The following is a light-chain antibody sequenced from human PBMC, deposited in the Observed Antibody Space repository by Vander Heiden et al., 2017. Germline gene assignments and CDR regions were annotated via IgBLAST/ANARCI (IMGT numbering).Light chain of an antibody. CDR3: QQDVGAET. Sequence: DIVLTQSPGSLALSLRDRATINCKSSQTVLISATNKNYLAWFQHKPGQPPKLLRYWASTREYGVPDRFSGGGAGKDFTLTISGLQPEDVAVYYCQQDVGAETCGQGTKVEIK. CDR1: QTVLISATNKNY. CDR2: WAS. J-gene: IGKJ2*01. V-gene: IGKV4-1*01.